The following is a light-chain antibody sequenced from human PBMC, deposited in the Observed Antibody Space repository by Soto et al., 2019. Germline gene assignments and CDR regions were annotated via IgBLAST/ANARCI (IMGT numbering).Light chain of an antibody. CDR3: SSYTSSSTLHV. CDR2: DVS. Sequence: QSALTQPASGSGSPGQSITISCTGTSSDVGGYNYVSWYQQHPGKAPKLMIYDVSNRPSGVSNRFSGSKSGNTASLTISGLQAEDEADYYCSSYTSSSTLHVFGNGTKVTVL. V-gene: IGLV2-14*01. J-gene: IGLJ1*01. CDR1: SSDVGGYNY.